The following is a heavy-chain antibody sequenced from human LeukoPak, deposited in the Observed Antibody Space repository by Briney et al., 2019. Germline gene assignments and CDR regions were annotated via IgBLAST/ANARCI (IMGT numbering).Heavy chain of an antibody. CDR1: GYTFTAYY. V-gene: IGHV1-2*02. CDR2: INPDSGGA. CDR3: ARAFCSGGDCYSKSNFDS. Sequence: GASVKVSCKASGYTFTAYYMHWVRQAPGQGLEWMGWINPDSGGANYAQKFQGRVTMTRDTSITTAYMELSRLRSDDTAVYSCARAFCSGGDCYSKSNFDSWGQGTLVTVSS. D-gene: IGHD2-15*01. J-gene: IGHJ4*02.